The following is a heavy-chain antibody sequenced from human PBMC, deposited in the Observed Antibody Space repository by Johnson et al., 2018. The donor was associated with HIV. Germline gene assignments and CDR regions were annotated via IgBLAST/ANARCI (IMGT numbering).Heavy chain of an antibody. Sequence: VQLVESGGGLVQPGGSLRLSCAASGFTFSSYWMSWVRQAPGKGLEWVGRIKSNTDGGTTDSAAPVKGRFTISRDDSKNTLYLQMNSLKPEDTAVYYCTRPLDYYDSSGYLDAFDIWGQGTMVTVSS. V-gene: IGHV3-15*01. D-gene: IGHD3-22*01. CDR2: IKSNTDGGTT. CDR3: TRPLDYYDSSGYLDAFDI. CDR1: GFTFSSYW. J-gene: IGHJ3*02.